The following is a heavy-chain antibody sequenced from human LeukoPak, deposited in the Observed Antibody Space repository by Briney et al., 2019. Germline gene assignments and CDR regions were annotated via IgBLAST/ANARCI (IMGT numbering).Heavy chain of an antibody. CDR3: ATPRSRTYYFDY. D-gene: IGHD6-13*01. Sequence: VSVKVSCKVSGYTLTELSMHWVRQAPGKGLEWMGGFDPEDGETIYAQKFQGRVTMTEDTSTDTAYMELSSLRSEDTAVYYCATPRSRTYYFDYWGQGTLVTVSS. CDR1: GYTLTELS. CDR2: FDPEDGET. V-gene: IGHV1-24*01. J-gene: IGHJ4*02.